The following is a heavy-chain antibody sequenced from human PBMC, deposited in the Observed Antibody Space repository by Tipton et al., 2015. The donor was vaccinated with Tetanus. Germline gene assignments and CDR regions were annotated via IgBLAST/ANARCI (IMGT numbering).Heavy chain of an antibody. Sequence: QLVQSGAEVKKPGASVKVSCKASGYSFTGYYMHWVRQAPGQGLEWMGWINPNSGGTDYAQKFQGRVTMTRDTSISTAYMELRGLRSDDTAVYFCVRDKVGGITGFDHWGQGTLVTVSS. V-gene: IGHV1-2*02. CDR2: INPNSGGT. D-gene: IGHD1-26*01. CDR1: GYSFTGYY. J-gene: IGHJ4*02. CDR3: VRDKVGGITGFDH.